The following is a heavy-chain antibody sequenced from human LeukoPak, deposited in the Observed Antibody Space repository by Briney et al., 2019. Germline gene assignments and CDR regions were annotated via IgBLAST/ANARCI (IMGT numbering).Heavy chain of an antibody. J-gene: IGHJ4*02. CDR2: ISYDGSNK. CDR3: ARGVRYFDY. D-gene: IGHD3-9*01. V-gene: IGHV3-30-3*01. CDR1: GFTFSSYA. Sequence: GGSLRLSCAASGFTFSSYAMHWVRQAPGKGLEWVAVISYDGSNKYHADSVKGRFTISRDNSKNTLYLQMNSLRAEDTAVYYCARGVRYFDYWGQGTLVTVSS.